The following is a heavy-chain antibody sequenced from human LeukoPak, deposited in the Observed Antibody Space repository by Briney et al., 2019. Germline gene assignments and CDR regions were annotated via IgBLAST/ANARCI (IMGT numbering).Heavy chain of an antibody. J-gene: IGHJ4*02. CDR1: GFTFSTYN. Sequence: GGSLRLSCAASGFTFSTYNMNWVRQAPGKGLEWVSSISSTGSAKYYADPVRGRFTISRDNANHSLYLQMNSLRAEDTAVYYCAKDLGRGYYDSSGYLDYWGQGTLVTVSS. CDR3: AKDLGRGYYDSSGYLDY. D-gene: IGHD3-22*01. CDR2: ISSTGSAK. V-gene: IGHV3-21*01.